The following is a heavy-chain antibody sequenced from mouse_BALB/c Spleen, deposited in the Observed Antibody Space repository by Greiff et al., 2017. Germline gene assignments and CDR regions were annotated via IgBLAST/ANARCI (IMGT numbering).Heavy chain of an antibody. V-gene: IGHV5-6-4*01. CDR2: ISSGGSYT. CDR1: GFTFSSYT. J-gene: IGHJ3*01. CDR3: TREANWDGAY. Sequence: DVKLVESGGGLVKPGGSLKLSCAASGFTFSSYTMSWVRQTPEKRLEWVATISSGGSYTYYPDSVKGRFTISRDNAKNTLYLQMSSLKSEDTAMYYCTREANWDGAYWGQGTLVTVSA. D-gene: IGHD4-1*01.